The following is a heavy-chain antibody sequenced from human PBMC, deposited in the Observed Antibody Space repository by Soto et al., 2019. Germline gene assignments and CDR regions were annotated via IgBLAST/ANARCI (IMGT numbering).Heavy chain of an antibody. Sequence: ASVKVSCKASGYTFTSYYMHWVRQAPGQGLEWMGWINAGNGNTKYSQKFQGRVTITRDTSASTAYMELSSLRSEDTAVYYCARDPGYSSGWYHFDYWGQGTLVTVSS. J-gene: IGHJ4*02. V-gene: IGHV1-3*01. CDR2: INAGNGNT. CDR3: ARDPGYSSGWYHFDY. CDR1: GYTFTSYY. D-gene: IGHD6-19*01.